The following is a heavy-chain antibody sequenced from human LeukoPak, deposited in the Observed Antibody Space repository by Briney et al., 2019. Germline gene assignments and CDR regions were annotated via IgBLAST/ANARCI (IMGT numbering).Heavy chain of an antibody. V-gene: IGHV4-59*12. D-gene: IGHD7-27*01. CDR2: IYYSGST. CDR1: GGSISSYY. CDR3: ARAGTGELSDAFDI. Sequence: SSETLSLTCTVSGGSISSYYWSWIRQPPGKGLEWIGYIYYSGSTNYNPSLKSRVTISVDTSKNQFSLKLSSVTAADTAVYYCARAGTGELSDAFDIWGQGTVVTVSS. J-gene: IGHJ3*02.